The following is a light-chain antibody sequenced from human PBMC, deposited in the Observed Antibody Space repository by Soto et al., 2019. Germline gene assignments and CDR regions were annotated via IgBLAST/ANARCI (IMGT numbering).Light chain of an antibody. V-gene: IGKV3-20*01. CDR1: QSIRSSY. Sequence: IVLTQSPGTLSLSPGERATLSCRASQSIRSSYLAWYQQKPCQAPRLLISGVYNRAAGIPDRFSGSGSGTDFTLTISRLEPEDFAVYYCQQYGNSPLTFGGGTKVDIK. CDR2: GVY. CDR3: QQYGNSPLT. J-gene: IGKJ4*01.